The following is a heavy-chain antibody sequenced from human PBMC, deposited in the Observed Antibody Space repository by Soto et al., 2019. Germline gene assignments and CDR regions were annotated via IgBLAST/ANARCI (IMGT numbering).Heavy chain of an antibody. J-gene: IGHJ5*01. CDR1: GYNFTAFW. CDR2: IDPSDSYT. V-gene: IGHV5-10-1*01. Sequence: ESLKISCKASGYNFTAFWIHWVRQVPGKGLEWLGKIDPSDSYTNYSPSFEGHVTISTDNSITTAYLQWSSLRASDTALYFCARVHKNWFDSWAQGTMVTVSS. CDR3: ARVHKNWFDS.